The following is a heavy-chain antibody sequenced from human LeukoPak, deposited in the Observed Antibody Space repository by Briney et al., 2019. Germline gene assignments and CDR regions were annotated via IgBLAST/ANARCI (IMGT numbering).Heavy chain of an antibody. Sequence: ASVKVSCKASGYTFTGYCMHWVRQAPGQGLEWMGWINPNSGGTNYAQKFQGRVTMTRDTSISTAYMELSRLRSDDTAVYYCARDYCSSTSCRLDYWGQGTLVTVSS. D-gene: IGHD2-2*01. V-gene: IGHV1-2*02. CDR1: GYTFTGYC. CDR3: ARDYCSSTSCRLDY. CDR2: INPNSGGT. J-gene: IGHJ4*02.